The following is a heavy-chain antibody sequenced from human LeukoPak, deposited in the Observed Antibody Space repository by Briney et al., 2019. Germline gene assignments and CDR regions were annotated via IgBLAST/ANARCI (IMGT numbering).Heavy chain of an antibody. D-gene: IGHD5-24*01. V-gene: IGHV4-59*01. CDR3: ARSRRWDAFDI. J-gene: IGHJ3*02. Sequence: PSENLSLNCTVSGGSISSYYWSWIRQPPGQGLEWIGYIYYSGSTNYNPSLKSRVTISVDTSKKQFSLKLSSVTAADTVVYYCARSRRWDAFDIWGQGTMVTVSS. CDR2: IYYSGST. CDR1: GGSISSYY.